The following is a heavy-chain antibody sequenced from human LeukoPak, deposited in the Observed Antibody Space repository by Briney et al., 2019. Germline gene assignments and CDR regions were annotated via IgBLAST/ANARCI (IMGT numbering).Heavy chain of an antibody. J-gene: IGHJ4*02. V-gene: IGHV4-34*01. CDR1: GGSFSGYY. CDR2: INHSGST. D-gene: IGHD2/OR15-2a*01. CDR3: ATQILLCHYY. Sequence: SETLSLTCAVYGGSFSGYYWSWIRQPPGKGLEWIGEINHSGSTYYNPSLKSRVTISVDTSKNQFSLKLSSVTAADTAVYYCATQILLCHYYWGQGTLVTVSS.